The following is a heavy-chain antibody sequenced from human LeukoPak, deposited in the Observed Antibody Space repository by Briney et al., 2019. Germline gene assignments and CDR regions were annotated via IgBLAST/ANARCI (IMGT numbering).Heavy chain of an antibody. J-gene: IGHJ4*02. CDR2: IYYSGST. CDR3: ARRVVYGSSPLDY. D-gene: IGHD6-13*01. CDR1: GGSISISSYY. Sequence: SETLSLTCTVSGGSISISSYYWGWIRQPPGKGLEWIGSIYYSGSTYYNPSLKSRVTISVDTSKNQFSLKLSSVTAADTAVYYCARRVVYGSSPLDYWGQGTLVTVSS. V-gene: IGHV4-39*01.